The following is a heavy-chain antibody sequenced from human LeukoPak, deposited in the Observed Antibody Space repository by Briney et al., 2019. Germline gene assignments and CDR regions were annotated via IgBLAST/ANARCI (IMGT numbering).Heavy chain of an antibody. CDR2: ISGSGGST. D-gene: IGHD6-19*01. V-gene: IGHV3-23*01. Sequence: GGSLRLSCAASGFTFSSYGMSWVRQAPGKGLEWVSAISGSGGSTYYADSVKGRFTISRDNSKNTLYLQMNSLRAEDTAVYYCAKGSGWYGGAAFFDYWGQGTLVTVSS. CDR3: AKGSGWYGGAAFFDY. CDR1: GFTFSSYG. J-gene: IGHJ4*02.